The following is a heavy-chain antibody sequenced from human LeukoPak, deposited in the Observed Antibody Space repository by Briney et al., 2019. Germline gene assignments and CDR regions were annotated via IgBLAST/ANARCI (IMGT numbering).Heavy chain of an antibody. J-gene: IGHJ4*02. CDR3: AIHDYSDFWSAIYTPAAY. V-gene: IGHV5-51*01. D-gene: IGHD3-3*01. CDR2: IYPGDSDT. Sequence: GESRKISCKGSCYSFTCYWIGWVREMPGEGLGWMGIIYPGDSDTRYGSSFQGQATISADKSISTDYLHWSNLQASDTAMYYCAIHDYSDFWSAIYTPAAYCGQGTLVTVSS. CDR1: CYSFTCYW.